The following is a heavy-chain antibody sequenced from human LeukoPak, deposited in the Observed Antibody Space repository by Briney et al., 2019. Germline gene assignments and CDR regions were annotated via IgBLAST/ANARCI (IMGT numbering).Heavy chain of an antibody. V-gene: IGHV1-69*04. CDR2: IIPILGIA. Sequence: SVKVSCKASGGTFSSYAISWVRQAPGQGPEWMGRIIPILGIANYAQKFQGRVTITADKSTSTAYMELSSLRSEDTAVYYCATQSGGNLDYWGQGTLVTVSS. CDR1: GGTFSSYA. J-gene: IGHJ4*02. CDR3: ATQSGGNLDY. D-gene: IGHD4-23*01.